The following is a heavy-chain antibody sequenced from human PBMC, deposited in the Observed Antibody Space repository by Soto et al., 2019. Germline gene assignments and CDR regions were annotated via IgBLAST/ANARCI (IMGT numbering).Heavy chain of an antibody. Sequence: PGGSLRLSCAASGFTFGSYSMNWVRQAPGKGLEWVSSISSSSSYIYYADSVKGRFTISRDNAKNSLYLQMNSLRAEDTAVYYCARGGLTYYYDSSGYTPGFFDYWGQGTLVTVSS. CDR1: GFTFGSYS. D-gene: IGHD3-22*01. J-gene: IGHJ4*02. CDR3: ARGGLTYYYDSSGYTPGFFDY. CDR2: ISSSSSYI. V-gene: IGHV3-21*01.